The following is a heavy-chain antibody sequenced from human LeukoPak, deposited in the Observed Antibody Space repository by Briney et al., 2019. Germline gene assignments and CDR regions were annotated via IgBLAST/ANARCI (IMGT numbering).Heavy chain of an antibody. CDR2: INPNSGGT. D-gene: IGHD3-16*01. V-gene: IGHV1-2*02. CDR1: GYTFTGYY. J-gene: IGHJ5*02. Sequence: ASVKVSCKASGYTFTGYYMHWVRQAPGQGLEWMGWINPNSGGTNYAQKFQGRVTMTRDTSISTAYMELSRLRSDDTAVYYCARDPAYYDYVWGSPVSWGQGTLVTVSS. CDR3: ARDPAYYDYVWGSPVS.